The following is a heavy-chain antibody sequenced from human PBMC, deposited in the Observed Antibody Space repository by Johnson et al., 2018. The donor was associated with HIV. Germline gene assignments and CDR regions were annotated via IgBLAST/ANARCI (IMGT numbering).Heavy chain of an antibody. CDR3: ARAVCRGGRCYSHDAFDI. CDR1: GLTFSDYD. Sequence: VQLVESGGGLVKPGGSLRLSCAASGLTFSDYDMSWVRQAPGKGLEWVANIKQDGSEKYYVDSVKGRFTISRDNAKNSLYLQMNSLRAGDTALYYCARAVCRGGRCYSHDAFDIWGQGTMVTVSS. J-gene: IGHJ3*02. V-gene: IGHV3-7*01. D-gene: IGHD2-15*01. CDR2: IKQDGSEK.